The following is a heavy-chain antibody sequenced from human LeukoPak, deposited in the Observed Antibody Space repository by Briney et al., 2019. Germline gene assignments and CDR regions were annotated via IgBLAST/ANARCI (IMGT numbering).Heavy chain of an antibody. CDR2: ISYDGSNK. V-gene: IGHV3-30-3*01. CDR3: AKDYYDSSGYPPYYFDY. J-gene: IGHJ4*02. Sequence: PGGSLRLSCAASGFTFSSYAMHWVRQAPGKGLEWVAVISYDGSNKYYADSVKGRFTISRDNSKNTLYLQMNSLRAEDTAVYYCAKDYYDSSGYPPYYFDYWGQGTLVTVSS. D-gene: IGHD3-22*01. CDR1: GFTFSSYA.